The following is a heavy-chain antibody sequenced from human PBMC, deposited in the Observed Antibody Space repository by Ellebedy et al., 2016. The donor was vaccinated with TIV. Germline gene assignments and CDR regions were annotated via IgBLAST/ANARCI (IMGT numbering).Heavy chain of an antibody. V-gene: IGHV3-23*01. Sequence: GESLKISCAASGFTFSRFAVSCVRQPPGTGLEWVSALSGSDGSTYYVDSVKDRFTVSRENAKNSLYLQMNILIAGDTAVYYCARHPTLGYGMDVWGQGTTVTVSS. CDR1: GFTFSRFA. D-gene: IGHD3-16*01. CDR2: LSGSDGST. J-gene: IGHJ6*02. CDR3: ARHPTLGYGMDV.